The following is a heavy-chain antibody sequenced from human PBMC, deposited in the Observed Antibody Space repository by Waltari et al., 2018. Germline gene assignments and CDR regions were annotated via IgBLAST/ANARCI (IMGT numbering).Heavy chain of an antibody. CDR3: ARNWGTGGYFDL. CDR2: IYASEST. V-gene: IGHV4-30-2*06. J-gene: IGHJ2*01. Sequence: QVQLQESGAGLLKPSQTLSLTCAVSGASISSGGYSWNWIRQSPGKDREGIGQIYASESTYFRTFLKNRVTNSVDRSMNLFSLKLTSVTAADSAVYYCARNWGTGGYFDLWGRGTLVTVS. CDR1: GASISSGGYS. D-gene: IGHD7-27*01.